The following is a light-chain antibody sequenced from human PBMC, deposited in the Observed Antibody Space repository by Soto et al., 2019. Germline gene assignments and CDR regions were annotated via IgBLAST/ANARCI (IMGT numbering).Light chain of an antibody. CDR1: QSVLYSSNNKNY. CDR2: WAS. J-gene: IGKJ2*01. CDR3: QQYYSTPYT. V-gene: IGKV4-1*01. Sequence: DIVMTQSPDSLAVSLGERATINCKSSQSVLYSSNNKNYLAWYQQKPGQPPKLLIYWASTRESGVPDRVSGSGSGTDFTLNISSLQAEDVAVYYCQQYYSTPYTFGQGTKLEI.